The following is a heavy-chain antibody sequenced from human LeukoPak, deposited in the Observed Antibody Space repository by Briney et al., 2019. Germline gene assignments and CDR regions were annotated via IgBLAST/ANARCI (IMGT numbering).Heavy chain of an antibody. CDR1: GFTFDDYG. Sequence: GGSLRLTCAASGFTFDDYGMSWVRQVPGKGLEWVSGINWSGDRTGYADSVKGRFTISRDNAKNSLFLQMNSLRSEDTALYYCARSNYDDCSAAWRAFHIWGQGTMVTVSS. CDR3: ARSNYDDCSAAWRAFHI. J-gene: IGHJ3*02. V-gene: IGHV3-20*04. CDR2: INWSGDRT. D-gene: IGHD3-22*01.